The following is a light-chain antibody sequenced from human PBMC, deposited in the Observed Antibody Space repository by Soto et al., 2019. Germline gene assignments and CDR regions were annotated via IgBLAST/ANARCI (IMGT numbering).Light chain of an antibody. Sequence: QTVVTQPASVSGSPGQSITISCTGTSRDIGGYNYVSWYQQHPGKATTLLIYEVTNRPSGVSNRFSGSKSGNTAYLTISGLLAYDEADYYCTSYTTSGTWVFGGGTQLTVL. CDR2: EVT. J-gene: IGLJ3*02. CDR1: SRDIGGYNY. CDR3: TSYTTSGTWV. V-gene: IGLV2-14*01.